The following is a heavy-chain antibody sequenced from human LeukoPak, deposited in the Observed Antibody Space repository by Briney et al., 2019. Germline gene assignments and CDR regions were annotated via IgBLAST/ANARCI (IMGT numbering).Heavy chain of an antibody. CDR2: IYYSGST. V-gene: IGHV4-59*01. D-gene: IGHD4-23*01. J-gene: IGHJ4*02. CDR1: GGSISSYY. CDR3: ARSALGGVVTIYDY. Sequence: SETLSLTCTVSGGSISSYYWSWLRQPPGKGLEWLGYIYYSGSTNYNPSLKSRVTISVDTSKNQFSLKLSSVTAADTAVYYCARSALGGVVTIYDYWGQGTLVTVSS.